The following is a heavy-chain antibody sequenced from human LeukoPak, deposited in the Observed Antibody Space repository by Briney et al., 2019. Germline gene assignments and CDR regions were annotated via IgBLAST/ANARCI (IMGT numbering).Heavy chain of an antibody. Sequence: PGGSLRLSRAASGFTVSSNYMSWVRQAPGKGLEWVSVIYSGGSTYYADSVKGRFTISRDNSKNTLYLQMNSLRAGDTAVYYCAKGSKLVVITRDHYMAVWGKGTTVTISS. CDR3: AKGSKLVVITRDHYMAV. J-gene: IGHJ6*03. V-gene: IGHV3-66*01. D-gene: IGHD3-22*01. CDR1: GFTVSSNY. CDR2: IYSGGST.